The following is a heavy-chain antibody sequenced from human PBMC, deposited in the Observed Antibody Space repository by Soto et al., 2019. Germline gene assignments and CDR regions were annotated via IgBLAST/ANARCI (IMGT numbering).Heavy chain of an antibody. V-gene: IGHV3-7*01. CDR1: GFTFSSYW. D-gene: IGHD3-3*01. Sequence: PGGSLRLSCAASGFTFSSYWMSWVRQAPGKGLEGVANIKQDGSEKYYVDSVKGRFTISRDNAKNSLYLQMNSLRAEDTAVYYCARDHASYDFWSGGLLDVWGQGTTVTVSS. CDR3: ARDHASYDFWSGGLLDV. J-gene: IGHJ6*02. CDR2: IKQDGSEK.